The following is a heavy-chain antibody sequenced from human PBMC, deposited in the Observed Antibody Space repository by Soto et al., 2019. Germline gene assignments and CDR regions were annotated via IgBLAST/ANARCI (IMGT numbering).Heavy chain of an antibody. Sequence: QVQLVESGGGVVQPGRSLRLSCAASGFTFSSYAMHWVRQAPGRVLEWVAVISYDGSNKYYADSVKGRFTISRDNSKNTLYLQMNSLRAEDTAVYYCATPLWRDDYNWGYFDLWGRGTLVTVSS. CDR3: ATPLWRDDYNWGYFDL. J-gene: IGHJ2*01. V-gene: IGHV3-30-3*01. CDR1: GFTFSSYA. CDR2: ISYDGSNK. D-gene: IGHD4-4*01.